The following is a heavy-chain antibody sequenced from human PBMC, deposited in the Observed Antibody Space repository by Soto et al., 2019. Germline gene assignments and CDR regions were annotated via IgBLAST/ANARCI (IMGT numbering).Heavy chain of an antibody. Sequence: PSETLSLTCAVSGDSISSRNWWSWVRQPPGKGLEWIGEIYHTGNTNYNPSLKSRVTISVDKSKNQFSLKLSSVTAADTAVYHCARGGGSPYHNHEFDFWGQGTLVTVSS. D-gene: IGHD6-13*01. J-gene: IGHJ4*02. CDR1: GDSISSRNW. V-gene: IGHV4-4*02. CDR2: IYHTGNT. CDR3: ARGGGSPYHNHEFDF.